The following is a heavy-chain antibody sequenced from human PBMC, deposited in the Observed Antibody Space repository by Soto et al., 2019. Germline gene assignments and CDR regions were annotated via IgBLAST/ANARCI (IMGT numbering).Heavy chain of an antibody. CDR1: GGSISSGGYS. CDR2: IYHSGST. V-gene: IGHV4-30-2*01. CDR3: ARWDRYGSGSYDY. Sequence: TLSLTCAVSGGSISSGGYSWSWIRQPPGKGLEWIGYIYHSGSTYYNPSLKSRVTISVDRSKNQFSLKLSSVTAADTAVYYCARWDRYGSGSYDYWGQGTLVTVSS. J-gene: IGHJ4*02. D-gene: IGHD3-10*01.